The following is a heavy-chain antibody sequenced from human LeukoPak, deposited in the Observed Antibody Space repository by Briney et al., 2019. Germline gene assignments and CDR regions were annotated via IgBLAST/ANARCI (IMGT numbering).Heavy chain of an antibody. D-gene: IGHD1-26*01. J-gene: IGHJ4*02. V-gene: IGHV3-11*04. CDR2: ISSTGNPR. CDR1: GFTFSDYY. Sequence: GGSLRLSCAASGFTFSDYYMSWIRQAPGKGLEWVSYISSTGNPRHYAESVEGRFTIFRDNAKNSLYLQMNSLRAEDTAVYYCAKMFGGTYNGNWGQGTLVTVSA. CDR3: AKMFGGTYNGN.